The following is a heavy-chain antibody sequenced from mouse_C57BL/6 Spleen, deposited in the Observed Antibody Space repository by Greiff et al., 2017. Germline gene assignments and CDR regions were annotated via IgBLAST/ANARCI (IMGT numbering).Heavy chain of an antibody. CDR1: GFSLTSYG. V-gene: IGHV2-2*01. J-gene: IGHJ1*03. CDR2: IWSGGST. CDR3: ARGDYGSSYRYFDV. Sequence: VKLKESGPGLVQPSQSLSITCTVSGFSLTSYGVHWVRQSPGKGLEWLGVIWSGGSTDYNAAFISRLSISKDNSKSQVFFKMNSLQADDTAIYYCARGDYGSSYRYFDVWGTGTTVTVSS. D-gene: IGHD1-1*01.